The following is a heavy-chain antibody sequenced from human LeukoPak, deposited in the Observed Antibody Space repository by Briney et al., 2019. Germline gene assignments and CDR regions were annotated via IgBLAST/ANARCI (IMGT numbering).Heavy chain of an antibody. CDR2: ISDNGGYT. Sequence: GGSLRLSCAASGFTFSSSAMSWVRQAPGKGLEWVSAISDNGGYTYYADSVQGRFTISRDNSKSTLCLQMNSLRAEDTAVYYCAKQLGYCSDGSCYFPYWGRGTLVTVSS. J-gene: IGHJ4*02. CDR3: AKQLGYCSDGSCYFPY. CDR1: GFTFSSSA. D-gene: IGHD2-15*01. V-gene: IGHV3-23*01.